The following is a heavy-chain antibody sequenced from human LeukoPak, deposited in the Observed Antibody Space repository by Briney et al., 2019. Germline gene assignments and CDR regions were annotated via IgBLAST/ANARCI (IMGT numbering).Heavy chain of an antibody. CDR2: IKQSGST. D-gene: IGHD2/OR15-2a*01. J-gene: IGHJ4*02. CDR3: ARATRDFLRPKSSAVDY. V-gene: IGHV4-34*01. CDR1: GGSFSGYY. Sequence: SETLSLTCAVYGGSFSGYYGICIRHPPGKGREWIGEIKQSGSTNYNPSLKSRVTISVDTSTNQFSLTLSSVTAADTAVYYCARATRDFLRPKSSAVDYWGQGTLVTVSS.